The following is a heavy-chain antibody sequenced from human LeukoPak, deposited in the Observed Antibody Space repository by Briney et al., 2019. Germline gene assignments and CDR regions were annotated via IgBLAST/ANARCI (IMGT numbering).Heavy chain of an antibody. J-gene: IGHJ4*02. Sequence: SVKVSCKASGGIFSSYAISWVRQAPGQGLEWMGRIIPILGIANYAQEFQGRVTITADKSTSTAYMDLSSLRSEDTAVYYCARDLPPYYFDYWGQGTLVTVSS. CDR1: GGIFSSYA. CDR3: ARDLPPYYFDY. CDR2: IIPILGIA. V-gene: IGHV1-69*04.